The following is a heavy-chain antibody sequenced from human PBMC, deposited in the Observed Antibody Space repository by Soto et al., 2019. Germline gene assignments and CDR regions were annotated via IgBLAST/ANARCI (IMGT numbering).Heavy chain of an antibody. Sequence: GGSLILSFAASGFTFSSYSMNLVRQAPGKGLEWVSSISYSSTYRYYADSVKGRFTISRDNAKNSLFLQMNSLRVEDTAVYYCAKDGEVVVAAPYYYYGMDVWGQGTTVTVSS. J-gene: IGHJ6*02. CDR2: ISYSSTYR. CDR3: AKDGEVVVAAPYYYYGMDV. V-gene: IGHV3-21*01. CDR1: GFTFSSYS. D-gene: IGHD2-15*01.